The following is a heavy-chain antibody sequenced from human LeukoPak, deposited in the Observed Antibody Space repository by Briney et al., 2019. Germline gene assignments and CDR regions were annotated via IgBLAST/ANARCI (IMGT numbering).Heavy chain of an antibody. CDR2: ISGRGDST. Sequence: GGSLRLSCAASGSTFYTYAMSWVRQAPGKGLEWVSAISGRGDSTNYADSVKGRFTISRDNAKNSLYLQMNSLRAEDTALYYCAKDMLAVAGPGAFDYWGQGTLVTVSS. V-gene: IGHV3-23*01. D-gene: IGHD6-19*01. CDR3: AKDMLAVAGPGAFDY. CDR1: GSTFYTYA. J-gene: IGHJ4*02.